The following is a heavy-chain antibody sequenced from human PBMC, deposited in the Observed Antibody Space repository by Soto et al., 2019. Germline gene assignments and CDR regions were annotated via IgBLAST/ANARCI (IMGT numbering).Heavy chain of an antibody. D-gene: IGHD1-7*01. V-gene: IGHV4-61*01. CDR3: ARDRRTGTTHFYYGTDV. J-gene: IGHJ6*02. CDR2: IYYRGST. CDR1: GVSVSSGSYY. Sequence: PSETLSLTCTVSGVSVSSGSYYWSWIRQPPEKGLEWIGYIYYRGSTHYNPSLESRVTISLDTSKSQFSLKLSSVTAADTAVYFCARDRRTGTTHFYYGTDVWGQGTTVTVSS.